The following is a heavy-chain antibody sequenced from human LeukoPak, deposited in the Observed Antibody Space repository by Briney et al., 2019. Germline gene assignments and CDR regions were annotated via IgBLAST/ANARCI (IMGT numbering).Heavy chain of an antibody. CDR2: IIPIFGTA. CDR1: GGTFSSYA. CDR3: ARAGISFRDAFDI. J-gene: IGHJ3*02. Sequence: SVKVSCKASGGTFSSYAISWVRQAPGQGLEWMGGIIPIFGTANYAQKFQGRVTITADKSTSTAYMELSSLRSEDTAVYYCARAGISFRDAFDIWGQGTMVTVSS. V-gene: IGHV1-69*06.